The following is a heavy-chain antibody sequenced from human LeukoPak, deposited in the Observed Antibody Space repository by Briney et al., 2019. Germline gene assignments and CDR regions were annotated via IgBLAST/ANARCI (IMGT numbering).Heavy chain of an antibody. J-gene: IGHJ6*03. CDR1: GGSISSYY. CDR2: IYTSGST. D-gene: IGHD4-11*01. Sequence: SETLSLTCTVSGGSISSYYWSWIRQPAGKGLEWIGRIYTSGSTNYNPSLKSRVTMSVDTSKNQFSLKLSSVTAADTAVYYCARDGASFYSNYEDYYYYYYMDVWGKGTTVTVSS. V-gene: IGHV4-4*07. CDR3: ARDGASFYSNYEDYYYYYYMDV.